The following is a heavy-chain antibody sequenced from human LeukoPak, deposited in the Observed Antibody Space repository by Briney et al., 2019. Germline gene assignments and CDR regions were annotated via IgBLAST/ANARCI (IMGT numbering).Heavy chain of an antibody. J-gene: IGHJ4*02. V-gene: IGHV3-7*01. CDR1: GFTFSSYW. CDR3: VSAPGWTLDY. CDR2: IKQDGSEK. Sequence: PGGSLRLSCAASGFTFSSYWMNWVGRAPGKGLEWVANIKQDGSEKNYVDSVKGRFTISRDNAKSSLYLQMNGLRVEDTAVYYCVSAPGWTLDYWGQGTLVTVSS. D-gene: IGHD3/OR15-3a*01.